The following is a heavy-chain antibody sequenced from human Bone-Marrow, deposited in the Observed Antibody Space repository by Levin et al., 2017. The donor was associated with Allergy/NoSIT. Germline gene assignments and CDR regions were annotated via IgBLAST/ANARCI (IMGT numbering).Heavy chain of an antibody. J-gene: IGHJ6*03. CDR3: TRDLLWSGRDYYYMDV. CDR2: IYSGGST. CDR1: GFTVSCNY. V-gene: IGHV3-53*01. Sequence: GGSLRLSCAASGFTVSCNYMSWVRQAPGKGLEWVSVIYSGGSTYYADSVKGRFTISRDNSKNTLYLQMNSLRAEDTAVYYCTRDLLWSGRDYYYMDVWGKGTTVTVSS. D-gene: IGHD3/OR15-3a*01.